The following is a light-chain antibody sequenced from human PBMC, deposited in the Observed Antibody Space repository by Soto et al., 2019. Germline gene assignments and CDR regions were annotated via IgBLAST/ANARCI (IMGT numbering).Light chain of an antibody. CDR3: SSYTSSSTHV. V-gene: IGLV2-14*03. Sequence: QSALTQPASVSGSPGQSITISCTGTSSDVGAYTFVSWYQQHPDKVPKLMIFDVSRRPSGVSDRFSGSKSGNTASLTMSGLQPEYEADYYCSSYTSSSTHVFGSGTKLTVL. CDR2: DVS. J-gene: IGLJ1*01. CDR1: SSDVGAYTF.